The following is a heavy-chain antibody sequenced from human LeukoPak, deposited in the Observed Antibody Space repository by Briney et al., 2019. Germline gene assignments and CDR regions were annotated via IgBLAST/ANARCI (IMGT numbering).Heavy chain of an antibody. CDR1: GYTFTSYY. J-gene: IGHJ3*02. CDR2: INPSGGST. V-gene: IGHV1-46*01. D-gene: IGHD3-9*01. CDR3: ARGIGYDILTGHTLDI. Sequence: GASVKVSCKASGYTFTSYYMHWVRQAPGQGLEWMGIINPSGGSTSYAQKFQGRVTMTRDTSTSTVYMELSSPRSEDTAVYHCARGIGYDILTGHTLDIWGQGTMVTVSS.